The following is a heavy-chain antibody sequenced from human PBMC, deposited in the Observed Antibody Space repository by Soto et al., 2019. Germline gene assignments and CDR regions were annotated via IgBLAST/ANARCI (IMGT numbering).Heavy chain of an antibody. V-gene: IGHV3-20*01. CDR1: GFTFDDYG. CDR2: INWNGGST. CDR3: ARVDYGKDDAFDI. D-gene: IGHD4-17*01. J-gene: IGHJ3*02. Sequence: GGSLRLSCAASGFTFDDYGMSWVRQAPGKGLEWVSGINWNGGSTGYADSVKGRFTISRDNAKNSLYLQMNILRAEDTALYHCARVDYGKDDAFDIWGQGTMVTVSS.